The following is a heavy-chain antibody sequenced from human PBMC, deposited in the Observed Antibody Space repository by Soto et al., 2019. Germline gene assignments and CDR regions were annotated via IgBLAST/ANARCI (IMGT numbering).Heavy chain of an antibody. Sequence: QDPLVQSGGEVKKPGASVKVSCKASGYSFTNYGITWVRQAPGQGFEWMGWISAYNGDTNYARKLQGRVTMTTDASTSTAYLELRSLRSDDTAVYYCARDRGVAPPVAGNTHYYYYMDVWGKGTTVTVSS. CDR2: ISAYNGDT. CDR3: ARDRGVAPPVAGNTHYYYYMDV. D-gene: IGHD6-19*01. J-gene: IGHJ6*03. V-gene: IGHV1-18*01. CDR1: GYSFTNYG.